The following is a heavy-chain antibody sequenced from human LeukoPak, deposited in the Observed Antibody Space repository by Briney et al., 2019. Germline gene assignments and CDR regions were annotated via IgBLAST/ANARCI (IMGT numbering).Heavy chain of an antibody. V-gene: IGHV3-23*01. J-gene: IGHJ4*02. CDR1: GFTFSSYA. CDR3: AKDQDCSNGICYTGFDY. CDR2: ISGSGDSA. D-gene: IGHD2-8*01. Sequence: GGSLRLSCAASGFTFSSYAMSWVRQAPGKGLEWVSAISGSGDSAYYADSVKGRFTISRDNSKNTLFLQMNSLRAEDTAVYYCAKDQDCSNGICYTGFDYWGQGTLVTVSS.